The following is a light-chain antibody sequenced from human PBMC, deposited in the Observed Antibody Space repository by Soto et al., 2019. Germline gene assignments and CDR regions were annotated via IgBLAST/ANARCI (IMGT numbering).Light chain of an antibody. CDR3: QQYGSSPPIT. V-gene: IGKV3-20*01. Sequence: ENVLTQSPSTLSLSPGETATLSCRASLSLSNSQIVWYQQKPGQAPRLLISGASSRATGIPDRFFGSGSGTDFTLTISRLEPEDFAVYYCQQYGSSPPITFGQGTRLEIK. J-gene: IGKJ5*01. CDR2: GAS. CDR1: LSLSNSQ.